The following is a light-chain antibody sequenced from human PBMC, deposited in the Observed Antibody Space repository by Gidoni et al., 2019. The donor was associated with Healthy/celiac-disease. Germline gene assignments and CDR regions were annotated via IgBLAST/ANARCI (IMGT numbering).Light chain of an antibody. V-gene: IGLV3-19*01. J-gene: IGLJ2*01. CDR3: NSRDSSGNHLRVV. CDR2: GKN. CDR1: SLRSYY. Sequence: SSELTQDPAVSVALGQTVRITCQGDSLRSYYASWYQQKPGQAPVLVIYGKNNRPSVIPDRFSGSSSGNTASLTITGAQAEDEADYYCNSRDSSGNHLRVVFGGGTKLTVL.